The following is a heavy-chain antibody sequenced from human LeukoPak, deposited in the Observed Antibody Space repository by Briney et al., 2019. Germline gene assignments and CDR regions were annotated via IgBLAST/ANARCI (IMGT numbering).Heavy chain of an antibody. D-gene: IGHD2-15*01. Sequence: SVTVSCKASGYTFTYRYLHWVRQAPGQGLEWMGRIIPIFGIANYAQKFQGRVTITADKSTSTAYMELSSLRSEDTAVYYCARDLHCSGGSCFSRYYYYYGMDVWGQGTTVTVSS. CDR2: IIPIFGIA. CDR1: GYTFTYRY. CDR3: ARDLHCSGGSCFSRYYYYYGMDV. V-gene: IGHV1-69*04. J-gene: IGHJ6*02.